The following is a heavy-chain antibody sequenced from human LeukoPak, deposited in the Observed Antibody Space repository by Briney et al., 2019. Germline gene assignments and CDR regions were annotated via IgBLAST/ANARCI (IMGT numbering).Heavy chain of an antibody. CDR1: GGSISSSNW. V-gene: IGHV4-4*02. Sequence: SGTLSLTCAVSGGSISSSNWWSCVRPPPGKGLELIGEIYHSGSTNYNPSLKSRVTISVDKSKNQFSLKLSSVTAADTAVYYCARDGVVRGVFPFDIWGQGTMVTVSS. D-gene: IGHD3-10*01. CDR3: ARDGVVRGVFPFDI. CDR2: IYHSGST. J-gene: IGHJ3*02.